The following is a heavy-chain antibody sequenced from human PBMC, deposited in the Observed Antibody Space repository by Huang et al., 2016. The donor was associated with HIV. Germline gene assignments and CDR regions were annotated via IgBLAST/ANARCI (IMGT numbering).Heavy chain of an antibody. CDR3: ARLTSGWYQDY. Sequence: QVQLVQSGPEVKKPGASVKVSCQTSGYIFSNYDINWVRQAPGQGLQWMGWLKPNRGKTAYGQNFQGRVTLTRSTSTGAAYMVLNSLTSQDTAVYYCARLTSGWYQDYWGQGTLVTVSS. CDR2: LKPNRGKT. D-gene: IGHD6-19*01. J-gene: IGHJ4*02. CDR1: GYIFSNYD. V-gene: IGHV1-8*01.